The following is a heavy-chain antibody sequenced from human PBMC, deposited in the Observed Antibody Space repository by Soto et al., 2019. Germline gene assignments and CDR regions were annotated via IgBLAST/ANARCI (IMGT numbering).Heavy chain of an antibody. J-gene: IGHJ6*02. CDR1: GFTFSSYG. Sequence: GGSLRLSCAASGFTFSSYGMHWVRQAPGKGLEWVAVISYDGSNKYYADSVKGRFTISRDNSKNTLYLQMNSLRAEDTAVYYCAKDLLRRPPPVGMDVWGQGTTVTVSS. D-gene: IGHD3-22*01. CDR2: ISYDGSNK. CDR3: AKDLLRRPPPVGMDV. V-gene: IGHV3-30*18.